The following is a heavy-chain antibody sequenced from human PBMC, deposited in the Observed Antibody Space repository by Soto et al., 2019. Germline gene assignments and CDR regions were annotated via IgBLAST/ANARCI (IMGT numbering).Heavy chain of an antibody. CDR1: GFTFSSYA. CDR2: ISGSGGIT. CDR3: AKDPIIGALARFTRLVRENQGAQGWFDP. V-gene: IGHV3-23*01. Sequence: EVQLLESGGGLVQPGGSLRLSCAASGFTFSSYAMSWVRQAPGKGLEWVSAISGSGGITYYADSVKGRFTISRDNYKPTLYLQMNSLQAADKAVYYCAKDPIIGALARFTRLVRENQGAQGWFDPWRQGTLVTVSS. D-gene: IGHD3-10*01. J-gene: IGHJ5*02.